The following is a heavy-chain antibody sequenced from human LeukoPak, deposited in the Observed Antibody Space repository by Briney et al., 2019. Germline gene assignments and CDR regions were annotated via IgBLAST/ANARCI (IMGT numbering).Heavy chain of an antibody. CDR3: ARQDHPPDIQRSGIYYLDY. Sequence: SETLSLTCTVSGGSISSYYWSWIRQPAGKGLEWIGRIYTSGSTNYNPSLKSRVTMSVDTSKNQFSLKLSSVTAADTAVYYCARQDHPPDIQRSGIYYLDYWGQGALVTVSS. V-gene: IGHV4-4*07. CDR1: GGSISSYY. D-gene: IGHD5-12*01. J-gene: IGHJ4*02. CDR2: IYTSGST.